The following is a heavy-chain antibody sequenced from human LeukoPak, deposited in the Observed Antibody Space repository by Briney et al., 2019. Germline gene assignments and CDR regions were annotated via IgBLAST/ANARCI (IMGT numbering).Heavy chain of an antibody. CDR2: INWNGGST. V-gene: IGHV3-20*04. D-gene: IGHD2-15*01. CDR1: GFTFSSYA. CDR3: ARDGLYCSGGSCYSDFDY. J-gene: IGHJ4*02. Sequence: GGSLRLSCAASGFTFSSYAMSWVRQAPGKGLEWVSGINWNGGSTGYADSVKGRFTISRDNAKNSLYLQMNSLRAEDTALYYCARDGLYCSGGSCYSDFDYWGQGTLVTVSS.